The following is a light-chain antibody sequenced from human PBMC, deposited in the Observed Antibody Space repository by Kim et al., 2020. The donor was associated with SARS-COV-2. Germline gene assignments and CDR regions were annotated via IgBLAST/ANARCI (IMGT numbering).Light chain of an antibody. CDR1: QSVRGNF. CDR2: GAS. CDR3: HQYGSSPYT. V-gene: IGKV3-20*01. J-gene: IGKJ2*01. Sequence: LSPGERAALSCRGSQSVRGNFLAWYQQKPGQAPRLLVYGASSRASGIPDRFSGSGSGTDFTLTISRLEPEDFAVFYCHQYGSSPYTFGQGTKLEI.